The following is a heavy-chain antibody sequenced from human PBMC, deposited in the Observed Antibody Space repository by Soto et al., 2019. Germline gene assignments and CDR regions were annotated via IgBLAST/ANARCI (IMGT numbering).Heavy chain of an antibody. V-gene: IGHV3-30-3*01. CDR2: ISHDGSNK. CDR3: ARDRRNYDSSGYYLNWFDP. Sequence: GSLRLSCAASGFTFSIYAMHWVRQAPGKGLEWVAVISHDGSNKYYADSVKGRFTISRDNSKNTLYLQMNSLRAEDTAVYYCARDRRNYDSSGYYLNWFDPWGQGTLVTVSS. CDR1: GFTFSIYA. J-gene: IGHJ5*02. D-gene: IGHD3-22*01.